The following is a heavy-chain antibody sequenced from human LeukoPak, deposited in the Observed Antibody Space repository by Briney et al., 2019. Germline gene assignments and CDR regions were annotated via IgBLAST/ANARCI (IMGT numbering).Heavy chain of an antibody. V-gene: IGHV3-23*01. J-gene: IGHJ4*02. Sequence: PGGSLRLSCGASGFTFSNYAISWVRQAPGKGLEWVSGITNGGGNTNYADSVKVRFTISRDNAENTLYLQMDSLRAEDTAIYYCAKGATSAYFSPLDSWGQGTLVTVSS. CDR2: ITNGGGNT. D-gene: IGHD3-22*01. CDR1: GFTFSNYA. CDR3: AKGATSAYFSPLDS.